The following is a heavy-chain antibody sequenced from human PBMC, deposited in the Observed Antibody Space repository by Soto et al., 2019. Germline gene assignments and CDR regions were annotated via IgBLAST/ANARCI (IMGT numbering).Heavy chain of an antibody. V-gene: IGHV4-39*01. D-gene: IGHD3-10*01. CDR3: ARNPRYYSPGSYRFDY. CDR2: IYYSGST. J-gene: IGHJ4*02. Sequence: PGKGLEWIGSIYYSGSTYYTPSLKRRVTISVDTSKNQFSLKLSSVTAADTAVYYCARNPRYYSPGSYRFDYSGEG.